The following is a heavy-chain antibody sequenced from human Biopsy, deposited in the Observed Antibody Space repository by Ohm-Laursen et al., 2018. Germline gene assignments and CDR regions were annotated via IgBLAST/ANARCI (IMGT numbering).Heavy chain of an antibody. CDR3: ARATNSTGWPYYYFYGMDV. D-gene: IGHD2/OR15-2a*01. V-gene: IGHV4-59*01. CDR1: GGSISSDY. Sequence: GTLSLTCTVSGGSISSDYWSWIRQTPGKGLEWIGYIYYSGSTNYNPSLESRVTISADTSKNQFSLRLNSVTAADTAVYYCARATNSTGWPYYYFYGMDVWGQGTTVTVSS. CDR2: IYYSGST. J-gene: IGHJ6*02.